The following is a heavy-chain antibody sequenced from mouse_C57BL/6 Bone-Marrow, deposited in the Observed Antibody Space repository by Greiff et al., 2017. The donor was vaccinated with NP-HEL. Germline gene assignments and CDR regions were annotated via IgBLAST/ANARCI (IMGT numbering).Heavy chain of an antibody. J-gene: IGHJ4*01. V-gene: IGHV1-75*01. D-gene: IGHD1-1*01. CDR2: IFPGSGST. CDR1: GYTFTDYY. Sequence: QVHVKQSGPELVKPGASVKISCKASGYTFTDYYINWVKQRPGQGLEWIGWIFPGSGSTYYNEKFKGKATLTVDNSSSTAYMSLSSLTSEDSAVYFCARYAYYYGSNYAMDYWGQGTSVTVSS. CDR3: ARYAYYYGSNYAMDY.